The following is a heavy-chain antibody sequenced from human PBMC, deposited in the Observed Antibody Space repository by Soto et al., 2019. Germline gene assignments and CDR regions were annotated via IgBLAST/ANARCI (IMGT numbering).Heavy chain of an antibody. CDR3: ATWVDYGDFEGFDF. Sequence: ASVKVTCKTSGYSFTDYKLHWVRQAPGQGLEWMGWVDPNGGGSNSAQKFQGSVTMTWDTSITTAYLDLTRLTTNDTATYFCATWVDYGDFEGFDFWG. V-gene: IGHV1-2*04. CDR2: VDPNGGGS. CDR1: GYSFTDYK. J-gene: IGHJ4*01. D-gene: IGHD4-17*01.